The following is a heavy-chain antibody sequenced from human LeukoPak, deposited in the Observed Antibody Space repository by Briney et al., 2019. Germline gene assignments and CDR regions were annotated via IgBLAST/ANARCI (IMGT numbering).Heavy chain of an antibody. D-gene: IGHD3-16*01. V-gene: IGHV1-18*01. Sequence: WASVKVSCEASGFTFVNYGFTWVRQAPGQGLEWMGWVANNGNTNYAQHLQGRVTLTTDLTTSTAYMELRSLRSGDTAVYFCARGGAIGVDFWGQGTPVTVSS. CDR2: VANNGNT. J-gene: IGHJ4*02. CDR3: ARGGAIGVDF. CDR1: GFTFVNYG.